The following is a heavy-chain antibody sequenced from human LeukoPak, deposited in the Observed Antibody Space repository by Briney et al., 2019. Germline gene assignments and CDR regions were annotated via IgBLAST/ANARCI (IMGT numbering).Heavy chain of an antibody. V-gene: IGHV3-7*01. CDR3: ATYINWVAGDV. Sequence: GGSLRLSCAASTFSFSDSWMSWVRQASGEGLEWVAAIKDDGSEEYYMDSVKGRFTISRDNAENSLYLQMNSLRDEDTAVYHCATYINWVAGDVWGQGTAVSASS. D-gene: IGHD1-14*01. J-gene: IGHJ6*02. CDR2: IKDDGSEE. CDR1: TFSFSDSW.